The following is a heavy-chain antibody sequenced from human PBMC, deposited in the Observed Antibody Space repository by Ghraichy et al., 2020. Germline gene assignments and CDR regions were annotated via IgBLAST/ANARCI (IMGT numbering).Heavy chain of an antibody. V-gene: IGHV3-48*02. CDR2: ITSSSRTI. J-gene: IGHJ6*02. D-gene: IGHD2-21*01. CDR3: ARASMVVRYFYYDGMDV. CDR1: GFSFDGYN. Sequence: LTCVGSGFSFDGYNMNWVRQAPGKSLEWGSYITSSSRTIAYADSVRGRFTISRDNAQNSLYLQMKSLRDEDTAVYYCARASMVVRYFYYDGMDVWGQGTTVTVSS.